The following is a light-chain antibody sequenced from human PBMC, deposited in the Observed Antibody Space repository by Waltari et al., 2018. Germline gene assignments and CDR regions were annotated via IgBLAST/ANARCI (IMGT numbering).Light chain of an antibody. CDR3: QQYSGYSGI. V-gene: IGKV1-5*01. J-gene: IGKJ4*01. CDR2: DAS. CDR1: QGISRW. Sequence: DIQMTQSPSTLSASVGDRVTITCRASQGISRWLAWYQQKPGKPPRVLIYDASSLESGVASRFSGSVYETEFTLVISNLQPDDVATYYCQQYSGYSGIFGGGTKVEIK.